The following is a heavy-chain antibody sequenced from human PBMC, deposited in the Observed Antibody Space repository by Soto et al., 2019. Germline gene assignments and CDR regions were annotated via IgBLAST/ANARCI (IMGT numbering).Heavy chain of an antibody. CDR2: IYYTGST. V-gene: IGHV4-39*01. CDR1: GGSVSSNTFY. D-gene: IGHD1-1*01. Sequence: PSETLSLTCTVSGGSVSSNTFYWGWLRQPPGKGLESIGTIYYTGSTYYNPSLKRRVTISVDTSKNQFPLKLSSVTAADTAVYYCARLRPYTMDVWGQGTTVTVSS. J-gene: IGHJ6*02. CDR3: ARLRPYTMDV.